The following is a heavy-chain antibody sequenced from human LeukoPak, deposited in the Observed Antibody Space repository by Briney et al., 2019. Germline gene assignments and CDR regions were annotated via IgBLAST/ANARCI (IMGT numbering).Heavy chain of an antibody. CDR2: MNPNSGNT. CDR3: ARVRGFSNGYGSSDAFAI. J-gene: IGHJ3*02. CDR1: GYTFTSYD. D-gene: IGHD5-18*01. V-gene: IGHV1-8*01. Sequence: ASVKVSCKASGYTFTSYDINWVRQATGQGLEWMGWMNPNSGNTGYAQKFQDRVTMTRNTSISTAYMELSSLRSEDTAVYYCARVRGFSNGYGSSDAFAIWGQGTMITVSS.